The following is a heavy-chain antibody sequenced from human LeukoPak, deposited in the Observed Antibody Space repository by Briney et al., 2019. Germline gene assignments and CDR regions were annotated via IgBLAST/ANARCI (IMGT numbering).Heavy chain of an antibody. J-gene: IGHJ6*02. CDR2: ISYDGSNK. Sequence: GGSLRLSCAASGFTFSSYGMHWVRQATGKGLEWMAAISYDGSNKYYADSVKGRFTISRYNSKNPLCLQMNSLRAEDTGVYYCARYCITTSCSRGYHYYGMDVWGQGTTVTVSS. V-gene: IGHV3-30*03. D-gene: IGHD2-2*01. CDR1: GFTFSSYG. CDR3: ARYCITTSCSRGYHYYGMDV.